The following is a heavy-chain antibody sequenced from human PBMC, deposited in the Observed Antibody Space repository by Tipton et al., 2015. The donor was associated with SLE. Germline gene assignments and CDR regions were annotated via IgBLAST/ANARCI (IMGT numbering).Heavy chain of an antibody. CDR2: ISSSGSTI. D-gene: IGHD3-3*01. V-gene: IGHV3-48*03. J-gene: IGHJ5*02. CDR3: ARGRAYYDFGSRNP. Sequence: SLRLSCAASGFTFNSYEMNWVRQAPGKGLEWVSYISSSGSTIYYADSVKGRFTISRDNAKNSLYLQMNSLRAEDTAVYYCARGRAYYDFGSRNPWGQGTLVTVSS. CDR1: GFTFNSYE.